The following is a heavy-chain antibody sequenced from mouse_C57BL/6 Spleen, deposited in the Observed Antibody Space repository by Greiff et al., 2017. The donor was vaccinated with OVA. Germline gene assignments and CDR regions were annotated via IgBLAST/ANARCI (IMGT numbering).Heavy chain of an antibody. D-gene: IGHD2-3*01. CDR2: IYPGSGST. J-gene: IGHJ1*03. V-gene: IGHV1-55*01. CDR3: AVYDGYWYFDV. CDR1: GYTFTSYW. Sequence: VQLQQSGAELVRPGASVTLSCKASGYTFTSYWITWVKQRPGQGLEWIGDIYPGSGSTNYNEKFKSKATLTVDTSSSTAYMQLSSLTSEDSAVYYCAVYDGYWYFDVWGTGTTVTVSS.